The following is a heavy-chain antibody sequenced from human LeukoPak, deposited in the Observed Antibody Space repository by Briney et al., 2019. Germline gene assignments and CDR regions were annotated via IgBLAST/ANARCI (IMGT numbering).Heavy chain of an antibody. D-gene: IGHD4-11*01. CDR2: ISSSGSTI. Sequence: PGGSLRLSCAASGFTFSSYEMNWVRQAPGKGLEWVSYISSSGSTIYYADSVKGRFTISRDNAKNSLYLQMNSLRAEDTAVYYCARDGRPSGLQVRSSGCFDYWGQGTLVTVSS. CDR3: ARDGRPSGLQVRSSGCFDY. V-gene: IGHV3-48*03. CDR1: GFTFSSYE. J-gene: IGHJ4*02.